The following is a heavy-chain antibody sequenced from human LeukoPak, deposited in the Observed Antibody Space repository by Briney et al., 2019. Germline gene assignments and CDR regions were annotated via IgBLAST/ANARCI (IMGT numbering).Heavy chain of an antibody. V-gene: IGHV3-23*01. J-gene: IGHJ4*02. CDR1: GFTFSSYA. Sequence: GGSLRLSCAASGFTFSSYAMSWVRQAPGKGLEWVSAISGSGGSTYYTDSVKGRFTISRDNSKNTLYLQMHSLRAEDTAVYYCAKESCSGGNCYKGVNYWGQGTLVTVSS. CDR2: ISGSGGST. D-gene: IGHD2-15*01. CDR3: AKESCSGGNCYKGVNY.